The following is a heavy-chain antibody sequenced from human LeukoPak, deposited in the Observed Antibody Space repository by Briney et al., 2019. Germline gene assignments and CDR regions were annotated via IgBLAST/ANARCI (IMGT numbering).Heavy chain of an antibody. V-gene: IGHV5-51*01. CDR2: IYPGDSDT. Sequence: GESLKISCKGSGYSFTSYWIGWVRQMPGKGLEWMGIIYPGDSDTRYSPSFQGQVTISADKSISTAYLQWSSLKASDTAMYYCARRIGYCSNTSCYSNWFDPWGQGTLVTVSS. J-gene: IGHJ5*02. CDR3: ARRIGYCSNTSCYSNWFDP. D-gene: IGHD2-2*01. CDR1: GYSFTSYW.